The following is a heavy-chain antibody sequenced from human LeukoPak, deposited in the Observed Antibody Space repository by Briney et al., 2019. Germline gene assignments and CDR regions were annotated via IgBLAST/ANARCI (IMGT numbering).Heavy chain of an antibody. CDR2: ISGSGGST. Sequence: PGGSLRLSCAASGFTSSSYAMSWVRQAPGKGLEWVSAISGSGGSTYYADSVKGRFTISRDNSKNTPYLQMNSLRAEDTAVYYCAKGRYYDILTGCLFDYWGQGTLVTVSS. V-gene: IGHV3-23*01. D-gene: IGHD3-9*01. CDR1: GFTSSSYA. J-gene: IGHJ4*02. CDR3: AKGRYYDILTGCLFDY.